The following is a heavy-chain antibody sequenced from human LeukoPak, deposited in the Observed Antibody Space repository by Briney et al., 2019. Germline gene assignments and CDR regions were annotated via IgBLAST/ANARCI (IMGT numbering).Heavy chain of an antibody. CDR1: GGSISSYY. CDR3: ASLHCSSTSCYWFDP. D-gene: IGHD2-2*01. J-gene: IGHJ5*02. V-gene: IGHV4-59*12. Sequence: SETLSLTCTVSGGSISSYYWSWIRQPPGKGLEWIGYIYYSGSTSYNPSLKSRVTISVDTSKSQFSLKLSSVTAADTAVYYCASLHCSSTSCYWFDPWGQGTLVTVSS. CDR2: IYYSGST.